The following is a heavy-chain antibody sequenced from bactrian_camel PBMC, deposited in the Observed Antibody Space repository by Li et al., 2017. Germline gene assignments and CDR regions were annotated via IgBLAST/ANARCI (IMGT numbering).Heavy chain of an antibody. Sequence: VQLVESGGGSVQAGGSLRLSCTHFGYSSSRHCMGWFRQAPGKAREGIAAIRRYSGTTFYADSVKGRFTISQDNAKTTLYLQMNSLKPEDTAVYYCAAIIQCRANWNETGAYNYWGQGTQVTVS. D-gene: IGHD8*01. CDR1: GYSSSRHC. CDR2: IRRYSGTT. CDR3: AAIIQCRANWNETGAYNY. V-gene: IGHV3S31*01. J-gene: IGHJ4*01.